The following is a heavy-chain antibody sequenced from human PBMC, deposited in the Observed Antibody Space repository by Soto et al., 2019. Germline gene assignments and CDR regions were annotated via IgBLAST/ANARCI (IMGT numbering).Heavy chain of an antibody. CDR3: ARAVAGTGGWYYYGMDV. Sequence: SETLSLTCAVYGGSFSGYYWSWIRQPPGKGLEWIGEINHSGSTNYNPSLKSRVTISVDASKNQFSLKLSSVTAADTAVYYCARAVAGTGGWYYYGMDVWGQGTTVTVSS. J-gene: IGHJ6*02. CDR1: GGSFSGYY. D-gene: IGHD6-19*01. CDR2: INHSGST. V-gene: IGHV4-34*01.